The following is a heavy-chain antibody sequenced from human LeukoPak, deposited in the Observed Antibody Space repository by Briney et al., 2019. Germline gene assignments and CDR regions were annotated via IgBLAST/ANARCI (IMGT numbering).Heavy chain of an antibody. CDR3: AREDGFGSDSSGYSL. V-gene: IGHV4-59*01. CDR2: IYYSGST. CDR1: GDSISSYY. J-gene: IGHJ4*02. Sequence: SETLSLTCTVSGDSISSYYWSWIRQPPGKGLEWIGYIYYSGSTNYNPSLKSRVTISVDASKNQFSLKLSSVTAADTAVYYCAREDGFGSDSSGYSLWGQGTLVTVSS. D-gene: IGHD3-22*01.